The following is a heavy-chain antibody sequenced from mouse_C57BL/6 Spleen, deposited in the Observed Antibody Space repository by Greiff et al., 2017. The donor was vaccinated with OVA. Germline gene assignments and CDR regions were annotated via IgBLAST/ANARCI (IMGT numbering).Heavy chain of an antibody. CDR3: ARSTTHGYFDY. D-gene: IGHD2-12*01. CDR1: GYTFTSYW. CDR2: IDPSDSYT. J-gene: IGHJ2*01. V-gene: IGHV1-69*01. Sequence: VQLQQSGAELVMPGASVKLSCKASGYTFTSYWMHWVKQRPGQGLEWIGEIDPSDSYTNYNQKFKGKSTLTVDKSSSTAYMQLSSLTSEDSAVYYCARSTTHGYFDYWGQGTTLTVSS.